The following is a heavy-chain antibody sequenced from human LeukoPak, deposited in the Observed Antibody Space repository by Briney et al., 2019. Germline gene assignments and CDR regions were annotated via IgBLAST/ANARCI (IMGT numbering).Heavy chain of an antibody. CDR2: IRGSGGST. J-gene: IGHJ4*02. D-gene: IGHD6-19*01. Sequence: GGSLRLSCAASGFTFSTYAMTWVRQAPGKGLEWVAAIRGSGGSTYYADSVKGRFTISRHNSNNTLYRQMNNLRAEDTAIYYCAKDSSGWYVFDYWGQGTLVTVSS. CDR3: AKDSSGWYVFDY. CDR1: GFTFSTYA. V-gene: IGHV3-23*01.